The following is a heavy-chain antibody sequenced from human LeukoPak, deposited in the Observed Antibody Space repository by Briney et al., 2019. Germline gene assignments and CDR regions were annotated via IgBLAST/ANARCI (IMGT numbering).Heavy chain of an antibody. CDR1: GGPIRGYY. CDR3: TTDSRANWGLGRLDY. J-gene: IGHJ4*02. V-gene: IGHV4-59*01. D-gene: IGHD7-27*01. CDR2: IYDSGSS. Sequence: PSGTLSLTCSVFGGPIRGYYWSWIQQPPGKGLKGIGYIYDSGSSKYNPSLKSRVTLSVDTFKNQFSLKLRDVTAADTAVYFCTTDSRANWGLGRLDYWGQGTLVTVSS.